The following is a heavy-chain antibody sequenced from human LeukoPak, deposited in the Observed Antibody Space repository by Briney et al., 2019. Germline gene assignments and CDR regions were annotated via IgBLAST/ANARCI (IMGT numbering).Heavy chain of an antibody. V-gene: IGHV4-4*07. D-gene: IGHD6-19*01. CDR3: ARDKSQGAVRSSGYDY. J-gene: IGHJ4*02. Sequence: PSETLSLTCTVSGGSISSYYWSWIRQPAGKGLEWIGRIYTSGSTNYNPSPKSRVTMSVDTSKNQFSLKLSSVTAADTAVYYCARDKSQGAVRSSGYDYWGQGTLVTVSS. CDR2: IYTSGST. CDR1: GGSISSYY.